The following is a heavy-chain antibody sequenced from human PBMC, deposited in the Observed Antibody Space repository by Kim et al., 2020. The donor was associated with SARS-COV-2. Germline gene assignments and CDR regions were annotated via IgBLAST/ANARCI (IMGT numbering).Heavy chain of an antibody. CDR1: GFTLSDSA. CDR3: TTHDYGDYRNFDY. D-gene: IGHD4-17*01. CDR2: IRGKANNDAT. V-gene: IGHV3-73*01. J-gene: IGHJ4*02. Sequence: GGSLRLSCAASGFTLSDSAMHWVRQASGKGLEWVARIRGKANNDATAYAASVKGRFTISRDDSKNTAYLQMNSLKTEDTAEYYCTTHDYGDYRNFDYWGQGALVTVSS.